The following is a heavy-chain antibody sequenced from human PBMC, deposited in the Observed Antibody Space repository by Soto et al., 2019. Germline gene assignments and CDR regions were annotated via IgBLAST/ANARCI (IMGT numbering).Heavy chain of an antibody. CDR1: GFTFSSHS. J-gene: IGHJ4*02. D-gene: IGHD3-9*01. Sequence: EVQVVESGGGLVKPGGSLRLSCAASGFTFSSHSMNWVRQAPGKVLEWVSTISSSSTYIHYADSVKGRFTIARDTAKNSLYLQMNSLRAEATAGYYCATVPGYYMEHWGQGTLVTVSA. V-gene: IGHV3-21*04. CDR3: ATVPGYYMEH. CDR2: ISSSSTYI.